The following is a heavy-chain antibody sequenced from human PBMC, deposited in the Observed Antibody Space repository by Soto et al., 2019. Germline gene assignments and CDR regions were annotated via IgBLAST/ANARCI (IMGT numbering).Heavy chain of an antibody. Sequence: WTWIRQHPGKGLEWIGYIHYTESTYYNPSLKSRVIVPIDTSKNQFSLRLSSVTAADTAVYYCTRGAWGYAFDVWGQGTMVAVSS. CDR3: TRGAWGYAFDV. V-gene: IGHV4-31*02. D-gene: IGHD3-16*01. CDR2: IHYTEST. J-gene: IGHJ3*01.